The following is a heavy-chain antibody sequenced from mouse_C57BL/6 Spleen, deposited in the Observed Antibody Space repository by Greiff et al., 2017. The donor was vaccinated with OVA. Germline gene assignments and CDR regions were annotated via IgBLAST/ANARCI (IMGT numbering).Heavy chain of an antibody. Sequence: VQLQQSGAELVRPGSSVKLSCKASGYTFTSYWMHWVKQSPIQGLEWIGNIDPSDSETHYNQKFKDKATLTVDKSSSTAYMQLSSLTSEDSAVYYCARTVSWAYFDYWGQGTTLTVSS. CDR2: IDPSDSET. CDR3: ARTVSWAYFDY. CDR1: GYTFTSYW. V-gene: IGHV1-52*01. D-gene: IGHD3-1*01. J-gene: IGHJ2*01.